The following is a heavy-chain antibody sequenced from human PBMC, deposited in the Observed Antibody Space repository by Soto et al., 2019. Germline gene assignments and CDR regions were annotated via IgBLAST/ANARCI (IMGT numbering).Heavy chain of an antibody. V-gene: IGHV1-3*01. J-gene: IGHJ5*02. Sequence: ASLKVACKTAGYTFTSYAMRCGRQAPGQRLEWMGWINAGNGNTKYSQKFQGRVTITRDTSASTAYMELSSLRSEDTAVYYCARDRQQLNWFEPWGQGTLVTVSS. CDR3: ARDRQQLNWFEP. CDR1: GYTFTSYA. CDR2: INAGNGNT. D-gene: IGHD6-13*01.